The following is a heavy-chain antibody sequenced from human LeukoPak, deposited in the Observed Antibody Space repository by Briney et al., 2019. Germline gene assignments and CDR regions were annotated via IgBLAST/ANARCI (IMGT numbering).Heavy chain of an antibody. Sequence: GGSLRLSRAASGFTLSTYWMSWVRQAPGKGLEWVANIKEDGSEEFYVDSVKGRFTISRDNAKRSLYLQMNSLRAEDTAVYSCAGGRHFSGNALISFDYWGRGTLVTVSS. CDR3: AGGRHFSGNALISFDY. V-gene: IGHV3-7*01. J-gene: IGHJ4*02. CDR2: IKEDGSEE. CDR1: GFTLSTYW. D-gene: IGHD1-26*01.